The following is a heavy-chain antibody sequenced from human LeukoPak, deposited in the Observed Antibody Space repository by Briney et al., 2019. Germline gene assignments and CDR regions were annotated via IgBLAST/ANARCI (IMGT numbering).Heavy chain of an antibody. CDR3: ARASRDGYNQNFDH. V-gene: IGHV5-51*01. D-gene: IGHD5-24*01. Sequence: GESLKISCNGLGYXFSSYWNSWVRQRPGKGLEWMGIIYPGGSETRYDPSFQGQVTTSADSSTSTAYLQWSSLRASDTAMYYCARASRDGYNQNFDHWGQGTLVTVSS. J-gene: IGHJ4*02. CDR2: IYPGGSET. CDR1: GYXFSSYW.